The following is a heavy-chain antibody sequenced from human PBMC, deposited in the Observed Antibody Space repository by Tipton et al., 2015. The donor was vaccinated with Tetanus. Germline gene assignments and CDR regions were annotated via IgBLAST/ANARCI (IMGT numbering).Heavy chain of an antibody. CDR2: LYYSGNT. CDR3: ARLYSYGSLYWFDP. Sequence: TLSLTCSVSGYSINSGTYYWAWLRQPPGRGLEWIGTLYYSGNTYYNPSLKSRVTISVDTSKNQFSLKLSSVTAADTAVYYCARLYSYGSLYWFDPWGQGTLVTVSS. J-gene: IGHJ5*02. CDR1: GYSINSGTYY. V-gene: IGHV4-39*07. D-gene: IGHD5-18*01.